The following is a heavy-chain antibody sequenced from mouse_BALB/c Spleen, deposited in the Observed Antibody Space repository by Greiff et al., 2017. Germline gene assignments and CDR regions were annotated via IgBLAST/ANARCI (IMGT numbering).Heavy chain of an antibody. Sequence: VKLMESGAELAKPGASVKMSCKASGYTFTSYWMHWVKQRPGQGLEWIGYINPSTGYTEYNQKFKDKATLTADKSSSTAYMQLSSLTSEDSAVYYCARYPKGYFDVWGAGTTVTVSS. V-gene: IGHV1-7*01. CDR2: INPSTGYT. CDR1: GYTFTSYW. CDR3: ARYPKGYFDV. J-gene: IGHJ1*01.